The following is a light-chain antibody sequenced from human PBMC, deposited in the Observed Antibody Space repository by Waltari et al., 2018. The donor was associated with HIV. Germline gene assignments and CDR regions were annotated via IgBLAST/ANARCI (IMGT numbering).Light chain of an antibody. V-gene: IGLV1-44*01. Sequence: QSVLTQPPSASGTPGQRVTISCSGSSPNIGTKTVSWDQQVPGTAPKLLIYNNNQRPLGVPDRFSCSKSGTSASLAISGLQSEDEADYYCAACDDSLNGYVFGTGTKVTVL. J-gene: IGLJ1*01. CDR1: SPNIGTKT. CDR3: AACDDSLNGYV. CDR2: NNN.